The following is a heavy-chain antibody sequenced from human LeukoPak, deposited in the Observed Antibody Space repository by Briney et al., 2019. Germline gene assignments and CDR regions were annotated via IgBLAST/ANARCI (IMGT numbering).Heavy chain of an antibody. CDR1: GFTFSSYS. CDR3: ARDSGWFRFDY. V-gene: IGHV3-7*03. J-gene: IGHJ4*02. D-gene: IGHD6-13*01. CDR2: IKGDGGEK. Sequence: GGSPRLSCAASGFTFSSYSMNWVRQAPGKGLEWVANIKGDGGEKYYVDSVKGRFTISRDNAKNSLYLQMNSLRAEDTAVYYCARDSGWFRFDYWGQGTLATVSS.